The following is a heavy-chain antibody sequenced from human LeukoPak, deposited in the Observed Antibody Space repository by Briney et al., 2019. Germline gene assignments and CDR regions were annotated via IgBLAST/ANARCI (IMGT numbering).Heavy chain of an antibody. CDR1: GGTFSSYA. V-gene: IGHV1-69*01. D-gene: IGHD6-19*01. CDR2: IIPIFGTA. CDR3: AKSSRYGTGWYGKIDY. J-gene: IGHJ4*02. Sequence: SVKVSCKASGGTFSSYAISWVRQAPGQGLEWMGGIIPIFGTANYAQKFQGRVTITADESTSTAYMELSSLRSEDTAVYYCAKSSRYGTGWYGKIDYWGQGTLVTVSS.